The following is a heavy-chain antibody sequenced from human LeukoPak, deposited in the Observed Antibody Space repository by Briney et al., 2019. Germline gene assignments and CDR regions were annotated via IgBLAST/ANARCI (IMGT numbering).Heavy chain of an antibody. D-gene: IGHD5/OR15-5a*01. J-gene: IGHJ3*02. CDR3: ARDSVEDAFDI. V-gene: IGHV3-21*01. Sequence: GGSLRLSCAASGFTFSSYAMQWVRQAPGKGREGVSSISSSSSSYIYYADSVKGRFTISRDNAKNSLYLQMNSLRAEDTAVYYCARDSVEDAFDIWGQGTMVTVSS. CDR2: ISSSSSSYI. CDR1: GFTFSSYA.